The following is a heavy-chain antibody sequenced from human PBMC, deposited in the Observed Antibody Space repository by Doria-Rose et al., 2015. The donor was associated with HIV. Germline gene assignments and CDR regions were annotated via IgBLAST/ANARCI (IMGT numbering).Heavy chain of an antibody. D-gene: IGHD6-13*01. J-gene: IGHJ4*02. CDR3: ARIKSSRWYHKYYFDF. V-gene: IGHV2-26*01. Sequence: QVQLVQSCPVLVKPAETLTLACTVSGVSLSSPGMGVSWIRQPPGKALEWLANIFSDDERSYKTSLKSRLTISRGTSKIQVVLTMTDMDPVDTATYYCARIKSSRWYHKYYFDFWGQGTLVIVSA. CDR2: IFSDDER. CDR1: GVSLSSPGMG.